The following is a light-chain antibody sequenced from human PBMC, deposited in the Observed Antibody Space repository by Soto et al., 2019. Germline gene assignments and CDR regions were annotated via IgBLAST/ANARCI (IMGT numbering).Light chain of an antibody. CDR3: SSDAGSNNLYV. CDR2: EVS. J-gene: IGLJ1*01. Sequence: QSVLAQPPSASGTPGHSVTISRTGTSSDVGGSNYFSWYQQHPGKAPKLMIYEVSKRPSGVPDHFSSSKPGNTASLTVSGLQAEDEADYYCSSDAGSNNLYVFGTGTKVTVL. CDR1: SSDVGGSNY. V-gene: IGLV2-8*01.